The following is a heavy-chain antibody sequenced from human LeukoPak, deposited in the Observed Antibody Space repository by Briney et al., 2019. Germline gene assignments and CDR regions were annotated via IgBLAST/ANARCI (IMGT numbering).Heavy chain of an antibody. CDR3: ARTSIAARRANAFDI. CDR2: IYYSGNT. J-gene: IGHJ3*02. V-gene: IGHV4-39*07. Sequence: PSETLSLTCTVSGGSISSSSYYWGWIRQPPGKGLEWIGNIYYSGNTYYNPSLKSRVTISVDRSKNQFSLKLSSVTAADTAVYYCARTSIAARRANAFDIWGQGTMVTVSS. D-gene: IGHD6-6*01. CDR1: GGSISSSSYY.